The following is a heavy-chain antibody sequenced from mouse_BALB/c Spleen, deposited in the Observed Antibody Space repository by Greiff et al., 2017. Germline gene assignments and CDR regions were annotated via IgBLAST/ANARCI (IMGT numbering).Heavy chain of an antibody. CDR3: ASDDYDGPLFAY. CDR1: GFTFSSYA. J-gene: IGHJ3*01. CDR2: ISSGGST. V-gene: IGHV5-6-5*01. D-gene: IGHD2-4*01. Sequence: VQVVESGGGLVKPGGSLKLSCAASGFTFSSYAMSWVRQTPEKRLEWVASISSGGSTYYPDSVKGRFTISRDNARNILYLQMSSLRSEDTAMYYCASDDYDGPLFAYWGQGTLVTVSA.